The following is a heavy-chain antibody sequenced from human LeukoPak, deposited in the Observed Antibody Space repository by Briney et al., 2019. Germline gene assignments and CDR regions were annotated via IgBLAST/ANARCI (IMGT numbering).Heavy chain of an antibody. CDR3: AARRTYYYDSSGYKSGLDY. V-gene: IGHV4-34*01. D-gene: IGHD3-22*01. CDR2: INHSGST. Sequence: SETLSLTCAVSGGSFSGYYWSWIRRPPGKGLEWIGEINHSGSTNYNPSLKSRVTISVDTSKNQFSPKLSSLTAADTAVYYCAARRTYYYDSSGYKSGLDYWGQGTLVTVSS. J-gene: IGHJ4*02. CDR1: GGSFSGYY.